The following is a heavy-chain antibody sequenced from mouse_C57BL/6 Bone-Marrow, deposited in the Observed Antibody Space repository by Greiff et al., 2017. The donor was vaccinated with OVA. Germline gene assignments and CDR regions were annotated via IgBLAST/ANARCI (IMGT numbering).Heavy chain of an antibody. J-gene: IGHJ2*01. V-gene: IGHV5-9*01. CDR1: GFTFSSYT. Sequence: EVMLVESGGGLVKPGGSLKLSCAASGFTFSSYTMSWVRQTPEKRLEWVATISGGGGNTYYPDSVKGRFTISRDTAKNTLYLQMSSLRSEDTALYYCARQGGLGTSWYFDYWGQGTTLTVSS. CDR3: ARQGGLGTSWYFDY. D-gene: IGHD4-1*01. CDR2: ISGGGGNT.